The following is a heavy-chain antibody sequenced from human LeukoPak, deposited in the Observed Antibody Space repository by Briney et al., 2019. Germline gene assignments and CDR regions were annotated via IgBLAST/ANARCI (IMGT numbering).Heavy chain of an antibody. CDR1: GGSISSGGYY. J-gene: IGHJ6*03. CDR2: IYYSGST. CDR3: ARVSRDPVVPAAGYYYYMDV. V-gene: IGHV4-30-4*08. Sequence: PSETLSLTCTVSGGSISSGGYYWSWIRQPPGKGLEWIGYIYYSGSTYYNPSLKSRVTISVDTSKNQFSLKLSSVTAADTAVYYCARVSRDPVVPAAGYYYYMDVWGKGTTVTVSS. D-gene: IGHD2-2*01.